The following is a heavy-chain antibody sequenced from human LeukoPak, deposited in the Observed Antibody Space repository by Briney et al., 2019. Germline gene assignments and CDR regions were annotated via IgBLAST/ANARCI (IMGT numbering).Heavy chain of an antibody. V-gene: IGHV4-59*08. D-gene: IGHD3-22*01. CDR2: IFYSGSA. J-gene: IGHJ4*02. CDR3: AGHDSSGEFDY. Sequence: PSETLSLTCTVSGDSISSYYWSWIRQPPGKGLEWVGYIFYSGSAKYNPSLKSRVTISVDRSKNQFSLKLTSVTAADTAVYYCAGHDSSGEFDYWGQGTLVTVSS. CDR1: GDSISSYY.